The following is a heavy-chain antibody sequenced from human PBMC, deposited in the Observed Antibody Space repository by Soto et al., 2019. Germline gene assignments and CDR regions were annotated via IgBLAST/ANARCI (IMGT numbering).Heavy chain of an antibody. CDR1: GYTFRGYW. J-gene: IGHJ5*02. CDR2: IYPGDSDA. V-gene: IGHV5-51*01. Sequence: PGGSLKISCKGSGYTFRGYWIGWVRQMSGKGLEWMGIIYPGDSDARYSPSFQGQVTISADESITTAYLQWDSLKASDTAIYYCVVQQKLPWVNAWGQGTLVTVSS. D-gene: IGHD1-1*01. CDR3: VVQQKLPWVNA.